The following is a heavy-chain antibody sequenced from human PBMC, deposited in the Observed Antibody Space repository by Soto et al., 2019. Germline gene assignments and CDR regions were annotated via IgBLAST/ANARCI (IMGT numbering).Heavy chain of an antibody. CDR3: ARVVEGRYYYESSGY. CDR2: INPKTGTT. V-gene: IGHV1-46*01. J-gene: IGHJ4*02. CDR1: GYTFTNYY. D-gene: IGHD3-22*01. Sequence: QVQLVQSGAEVKKPGASVKVSCKASGYTFTNYYIHWVRQAPGQGLEWVGLINPKTGTTNDAPKFQGRVTRTSDTLASTAYMELSSLRSEDTAVFYCARVVEGRYYYESSGYWGQGTLVTVSS.